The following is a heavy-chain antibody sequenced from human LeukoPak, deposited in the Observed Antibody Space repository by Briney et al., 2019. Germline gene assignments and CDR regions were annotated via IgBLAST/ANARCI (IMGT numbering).Heavy chain of an antibody. V-gene: IGHV4-34*01. J-gene: IGHJ4*02. CDR1: GGSFSGYY. D-gene: IGHD3-22*01. CDR3: ARGRGYYQDY. CDR2: INHSGST. Sequence: SETLSLTCAVYGGSFSGYYWSWIRQPPGKGLEWIGEINHSGSTNYNPSLKSRVTISVDTSKNQFSLKLSSVTAADTAMYYCARGRGYYQDYWGQGTLVTVSS.